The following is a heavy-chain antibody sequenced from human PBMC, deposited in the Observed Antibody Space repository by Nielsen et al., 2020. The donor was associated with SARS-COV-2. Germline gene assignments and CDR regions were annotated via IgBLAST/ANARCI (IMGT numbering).Heavy chain of an antibody. D-gene: IGHD6-19*01. CDR3: ATAPLPTSSGGRRSFDY. CDR2: INAGNGNT. Sequence: ASVKVSCKASGYTFTSYAMHWVRQAPGQRLEWMGWINAGNGNTKYSQKFQGRVTITRDTSTDTAYMELSSLRSEDTAVYYCATAPLPTSSGGRRSFDYWGQGTLVTVSS. CDR1: GYTFTSYA. V-gene: IGHV1-3*01. J-gene: IGHJ4*02.